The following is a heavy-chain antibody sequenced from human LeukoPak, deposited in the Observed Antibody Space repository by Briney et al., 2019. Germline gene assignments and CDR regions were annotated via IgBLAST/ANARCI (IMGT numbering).Heavy chain of an antibody. J-gene: IGHJ4*02. CDR1: GLIFSRDG. Sequence: GGSLRLSCAASGLIFSRDGMHWVRQAPGKGLEWVAVISDDGNIKYYADSVKGRFTISRDNSKNTLFLQMNSLRDEDTAVYYCASSGSYRFDYWGQGTLVTVSS. CDR2: ISDDGNIK. CDR3: ASSGSYRFDY. V-gene: IGHV3-30*03. D-gene: IGHD1-26*01.